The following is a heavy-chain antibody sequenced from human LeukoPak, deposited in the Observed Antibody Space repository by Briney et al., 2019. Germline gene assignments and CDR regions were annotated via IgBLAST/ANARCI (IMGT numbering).Heavy chain of an antibody. CDR1: GLTFSNHW. D-gene: IGHD2-2*01. CDR2: INGDGSRT. J-gene: IGHJ4*02. V-gene: IGHV3-74*01. Sequence: GRSLRLSCGASGLTFSNHWMRWVRQVPRKGLVWVSRINGDGSRTSYADSVKGRFTISRDNAKNTVYLQMSSLRAEDTTLYYCARDRGSTEFDYWGQGTLVTVSS. CDR3: ARDRGSTEFDY.